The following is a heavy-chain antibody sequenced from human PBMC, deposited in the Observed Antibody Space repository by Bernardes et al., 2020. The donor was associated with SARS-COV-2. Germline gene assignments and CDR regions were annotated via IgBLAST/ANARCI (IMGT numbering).Heavy chain of an antibody. V-gene: IGHV1-46*01. J-gene: IGHJ4*02. D-gene: IGHD3-16*02. CDR1: GYTFSSYY. CDR3: ARDSGSYRSFDY. Sequence: ASVKVSCKASGYTFSSYYMHWVRQAPGQGLEWMGIINPSGGSTNYAQKFQGRVTMTRDTSTSTVYMELSSLRSEDTAVYYCARDSGSYRSFDYWGQGTLVTVSS. CDR2: INPSGGST.